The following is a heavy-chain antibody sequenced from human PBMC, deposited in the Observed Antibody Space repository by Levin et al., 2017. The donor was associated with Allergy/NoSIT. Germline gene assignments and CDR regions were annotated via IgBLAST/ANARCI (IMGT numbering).Heavy chain of an antibody. CDR1: GGSFSGYY. CDR3: ARDSVKGYFDWLLFSGWFDP. CDR2: INHSGST. Sequence: SQTLSLTCAVYGGSFSGYYWSWIRQPPGKGLEWIGEINHSGSTNYNPSLKSRVTISVDTSKNQFSLKLSSVTAADTAVYYCARDSVKGYFDWLLFSGWFDPWGQGTLVTVSS. D-gene: IGHD3-9*01. V-gene: IGHV4-34*01. J-gene: IGHJ5*02.